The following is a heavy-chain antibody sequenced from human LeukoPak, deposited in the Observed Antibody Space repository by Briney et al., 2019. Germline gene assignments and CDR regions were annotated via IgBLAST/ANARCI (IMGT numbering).Heavy chain of an antibody. CDR1: GFTFSSYW. Sequence: PGGSLRLSCGASGFTFSSYWMSWVRQAPGKGLEWVANIKQDGSEQNYVDSVKGRFTISRDNAENSLYLQMNSLRAEDTAVFYCARDVSNFWSGNGGPNYFDSWGQGTLVTVSS. CDR3: ARDVSNFWSGNGGPNYFDS. D-gene: IGHD3-3*01. V-gene: IGHV3-7*05. CDR2: IKQDGSEQ. J-gene: IGHJ4*02.